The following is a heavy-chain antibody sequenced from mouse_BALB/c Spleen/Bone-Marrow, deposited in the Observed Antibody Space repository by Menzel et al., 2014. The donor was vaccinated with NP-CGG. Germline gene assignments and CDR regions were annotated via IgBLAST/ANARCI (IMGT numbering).Heavy chain of an antibody. D-gene: IGHD2-1*01. Sequence: VKVVESGPELAKPGASVKMSCRASGYTFTSYWMNWVKQRPVQXLEWXXXINPTSGYTEYNQKFKDKATLTTDKSSSTAYMQPSSLTSEDSAVYYCTTGGNDWFAYWGQGTLVTVSA. CDR3: TTGGNDWFAY. V-gene: IGHV1-7*01. J-gene: IGHJ3*01. CDR1: GYTFTSYW. CDR2: INPTSGYT.